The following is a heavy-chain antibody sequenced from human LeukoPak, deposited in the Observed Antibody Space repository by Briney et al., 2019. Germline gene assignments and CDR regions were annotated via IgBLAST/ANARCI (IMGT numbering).Heavy chain of an antibody. V-gene: IGHV1-8*01. CDR1: GYTFTSYD. CDR3: ARVRWLTSTYYYYYYMDA. J-gene: IGHJ6*03. D-gene: IGHD6-19*01. CDR2: MNPNSGNT. Sequence: ASVKVSCKASGYTFTSYDINWVRQATGQGLEWMGWMNPNSGNTGYAQKFQGRVTMTRNTSISTAYMELSSLRSEDTAVYYCARVRWLTSTYYYYYYMDAWGKGTTVTISS.